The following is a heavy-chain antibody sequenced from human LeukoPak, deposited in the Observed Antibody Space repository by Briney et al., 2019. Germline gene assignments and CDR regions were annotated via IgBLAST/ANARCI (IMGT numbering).Heavy chain of an antibody. D-gene: IGHD3-16*02. CDR2: TYYRSKWYN. CDR1: GDSVSSDSAA. Sequence: SQTLSLTCAISGDSVSSDSAAWHWIRQSPSRGLEWLGRTYYRSKWYNDYAVSVKSRITITPDTSKHQFSLQLNSVTPEDTAVYYCARDRYYFDSWGQGTLVTVSS. V-gene: IGHV6-1*01. J-gene: IGHJ4*02. CDR3: ARDRYYFDS.